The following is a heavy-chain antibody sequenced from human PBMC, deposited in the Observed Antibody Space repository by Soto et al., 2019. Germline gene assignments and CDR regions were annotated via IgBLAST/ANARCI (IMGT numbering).Heavy chain of an antibody. CDR2: IFPSGTA. CDR3: ARSREFDY. J-gene: IGHJ4*02. CDR1: GGSLSGATYS. V-gene: IGHV4-30-2*01. Sequence: SETLSLTCGVSGGSLSGATYSWNWIRQPPGKGLEWIGYIFPSGTAYYNPSLRSRVTISIDVSKNQFSLSLRSLTAADTAVYYCARSREFDYWSQGTLVTVSS.